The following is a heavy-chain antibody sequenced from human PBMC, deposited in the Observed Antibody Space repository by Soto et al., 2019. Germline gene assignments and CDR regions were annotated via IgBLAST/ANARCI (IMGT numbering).Heavy chain of an antibody. CDR1: GFTFATYT. V-gene: IGHV3-23*01. Sequence: QLLESGGGLVQPGGSLRLSCAASGFTFATYTMNWVRQAPGKGLEWVSGIYGSGDSTFYADSVKGRFTISRDNSKNTLYLQMNSLRAXXXXVXXXXXXXXXXXXXXFDXWGQGTLVTVSS. CDR2: IYGSGDST. J-gene: IGHJ4*02. CDR3: XXXXXXXXXXXFDX.